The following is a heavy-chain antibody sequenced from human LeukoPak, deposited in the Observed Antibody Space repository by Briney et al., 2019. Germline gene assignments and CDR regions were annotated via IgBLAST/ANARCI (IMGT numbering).Heavy chain of an antibody. CDR2: ISGSGGST. J-gene: IGHJ5*02. CDR3: ARNVAGRQQLVHWFDP. D-gene: IGHD6-13*01. Sequence: GGSLRLSCAASGFTFSSYAMSWVRQAPGKGLEWVSAISGSGGSTYYADSVKGRFTISRDNSKNTLYLQMNSLRAEDTAVYYCARNVAGRQQLVHWFDPWGQGTLVTVSS. V-gene: IGHV3-23*01. CDR1: GFTFSSYA.